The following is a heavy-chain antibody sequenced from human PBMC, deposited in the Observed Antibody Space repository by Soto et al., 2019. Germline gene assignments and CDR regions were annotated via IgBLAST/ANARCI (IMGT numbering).Heavy chain of an antibody. CDR1: GYTFTSYA. CDR2: INAGNGNT. Sequence: QVQLVQSGAEVKKPGASVKVSCKASGYTFTSYAMHWVRQAPGQRLEWMGWINAGNGNTKYSQKFQGRVTITRDTSASTAYMELSSLRSEDTAVYYCARDNGAPAAGKPQYYYGIDVWGQGTTVTVSS. V-gene: IGHV1-3*01. CDR3: ARDNGAPAAGKPQYYYGIDV. J-gene: IGHJ6*02. D-gene: IGHD6-13*01.